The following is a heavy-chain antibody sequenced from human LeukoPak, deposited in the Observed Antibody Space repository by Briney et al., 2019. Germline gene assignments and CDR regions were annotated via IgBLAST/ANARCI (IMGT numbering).Heavy chain of an antibody. Sequence: SETLSLTCTVSGGSISSHYWSWIRQPPGKGLEWIGYVSDSGSTNYNPSLKSRVTVSVDTSKDQFSLKLTSVTAADTAVYYCARTGSSWPLYYYYYMDAWGKGTTVTVSS. CDR3: ARTGSSWPLYYYYYMDA. CDR1: GGSISSHY. D-gene: IGHD6-13*01. J-gene: IGHJ6*03. CDR2: VSDSGST. V-gene: IGHV4-59*11.